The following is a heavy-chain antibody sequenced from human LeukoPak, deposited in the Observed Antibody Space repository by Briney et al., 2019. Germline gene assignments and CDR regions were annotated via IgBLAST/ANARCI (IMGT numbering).Heavy chain of an antibody. CDR1: GCSISSGYY. CDR3: ARRANWFDP. V-gene: IGHV4-38-2*02. Sequence: SETLSLTCTVSGCSISSGYYWGWIRQPPGKGLEWIGSIYHSGSTYYNPSLKSRVTISVDTSKNQFSLKLSSVTAADTAVYYCARRANWFDPWGRGTLVTVSS. J-gene: IGHJ5*02. CDR2: IYHSGST.